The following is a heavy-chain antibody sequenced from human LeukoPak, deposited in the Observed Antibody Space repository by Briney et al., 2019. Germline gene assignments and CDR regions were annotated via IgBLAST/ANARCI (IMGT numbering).Heavy chain of an antibody. J-gene: IGHJ4*01. CDR3: ATYYSSGSQLFDY. Sequence: PSETLSLTCTVSGGSTSSNNWWTWVRQPPGKGLEWIGEIYHDGNTNYNPSLKSRVSISLDRSKNQCSLRLTSVTAADTAVYYCATYYSSGSQLFDYWGQGTLVTVSS. CDR1: GGSTSSNNW. CDR2: IYHDGNT. D-gene: IGHD3-10*01. V-gene: IGHV4-4*02.